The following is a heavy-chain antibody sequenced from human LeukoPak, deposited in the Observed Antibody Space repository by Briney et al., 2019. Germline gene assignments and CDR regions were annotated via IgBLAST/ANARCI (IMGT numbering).Heavy chain of an antibody. Sequence: PSETLSLTCTVSGGSISSGGYYWSWIRQHPGKGLEWIGYIYYSGSTYYNPSLKSRVTISVDTSKNQFSLKLSSVTAADTAVYYCARFDTYSSSWYYFDYWGQGTLVTVSS. V-gene: IGHV4-31*03. CDR1: GGSISSGGYY. CDR2: IYYSGST. D-gene: IGHD6-13*01. J-gene: IGHJ4*02. CDR3: ARFDTYSSSWYYFDY.